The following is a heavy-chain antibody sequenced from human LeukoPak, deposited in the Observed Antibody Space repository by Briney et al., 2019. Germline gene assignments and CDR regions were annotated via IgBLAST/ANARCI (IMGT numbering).Heavy chain of an antibody. Sequence: GGSLRLSCAASGFTFSSYGMHWVRQAPGKGLEWVAFIRYDGSNKYYADSVKGRFTISRDNSKNTLYLQMNSLRTEDTAVYYCATSRDFYDTSGYYPYYFDCWGQGTLVTVSS. CDR1: GFTFSSYG. D-gene: IGHD3-22*01. CDR2: IRYDGSNK. CDR3: ATSRDFYDTSGYYPYYFDC. J-gene: IGHJ4*02. V-gene: IGHV3-30*02.